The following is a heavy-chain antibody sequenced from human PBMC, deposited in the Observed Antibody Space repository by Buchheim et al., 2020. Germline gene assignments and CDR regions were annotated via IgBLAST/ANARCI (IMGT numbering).Heavy chain of an antibody. CDR2: IIPILGIA. Sequence: QVQLVQSGAEVKKPGSSVKVSCKASGGTFSSYTISWVRQAPGQGLEWMGRIIPILGIANYAQKFQGRVTTTADKSTSTAYVELSSLRSEDTAVYYCAGYCSGGSCYPFDYWGQGTL. CDR3: AGYCSGGSCYPFDY. D-gene: IGHD2-15*01. CDR1: GGTFSSYT. V-gene: IGHV1-69*02. J-gene: IGHJ4*02.